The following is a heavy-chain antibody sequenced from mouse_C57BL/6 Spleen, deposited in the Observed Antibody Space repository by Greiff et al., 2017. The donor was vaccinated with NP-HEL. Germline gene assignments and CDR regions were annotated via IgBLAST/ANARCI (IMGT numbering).Heavy chain of an antibody. CDR1: GYTFTSYW. CDR3: ARWHYDLYAMDY. D-gene: IGHD2-4*01. Sequence: QVQLQQPGAELVRPGTSVKLSCKASGYTFTSYWMHWVKQRPGQGLEWIGVIDPSDSYTNYNQKFKGKATLTVDTSSSTAYMQLSSLTSEDSAVYYCARWHYDLYAMDYWGQGTSVTVSS. CDR2: IDPSDSYT. V-gene: IGHV1-59*01. J-gene: IGHJ4*01.